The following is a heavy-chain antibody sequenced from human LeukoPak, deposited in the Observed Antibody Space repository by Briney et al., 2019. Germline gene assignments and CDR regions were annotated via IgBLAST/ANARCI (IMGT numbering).Heavy chain of an antibody. CDR3: ARGTGSYYWGHAFDI. CDR2: IYIGGTT. V-gene: IGHV3-53*05. J-gene: IGHJ3*02. Sequence: PGGSLRLSCAASGFIVSNNYMSWVRQAPGKGLEWVSVIYIGGTTYFADSVKGRFTISRDNSKNTLYLQMNSLRAEDTAVYYCARGTGSYYWGHAFDIWGQGTMVTVSS. D-gene: IGHD1-26*01. CDR1: GFIVSNNY.